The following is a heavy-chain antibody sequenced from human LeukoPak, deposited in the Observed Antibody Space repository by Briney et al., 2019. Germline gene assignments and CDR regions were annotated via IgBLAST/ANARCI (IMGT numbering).Heavy chain of an antibody. CDR2: LYSVGDT. Sequence: GGSLRLSCAASGFTVSTNYMNWARQAPGKGREGGSVLYSVGDTYYGYSVKGRFTISRDNSKNTLYLQMTSLRAADTAVYYCAGTKNIAAAGRLDYWGQGTLVTVSS. V-gene: IGHV3-53*01. CDR3: AGTKNIAAAGRLDY. CDR1: GFTVSTNY. J-gene: IGHJ4*02. D-gene: IGHD6-13*01.